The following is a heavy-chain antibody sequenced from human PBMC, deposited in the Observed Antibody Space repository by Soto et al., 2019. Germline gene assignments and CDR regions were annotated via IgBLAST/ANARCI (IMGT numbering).Heavy chain of an antibody. CDR2: ISSSGSTI. Sequence: GSLRLSCAASGFTFSDYYMSWIRQAPGKGLEWVSYISSSGSTIYYADSVEGRFTISRDNAKNSLYLQMNSLRAEDTAVYYCARDGGFDCSSTSCYTFRPLGGMDVWGQGTTVTVSS. J-gene: IGHJ6*02. D-gene: IGHD2-2*02. CDR1: GFTFSDYY. V-gene: IGHV3-11*01. CDR3: ARDGGFDCSSTSCYTFRPLGGMDV.